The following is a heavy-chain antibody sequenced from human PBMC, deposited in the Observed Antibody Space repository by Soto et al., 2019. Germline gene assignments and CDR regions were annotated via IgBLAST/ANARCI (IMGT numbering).Heavy chain of an antibody. CDR2: IYHSGST. V-gene: IGHV4-38-2*01. CDR3: ARVVNTAMLYYYYYGMDV. D-gene: IGHD5-18*01. J-gene: IGHJ6*02. Sequence: PSETLSLTCAVSGYSISSGYYWGWIRQPPGKGLEWIGSIYHSGSTYYNPSLKSRVTISVDTSKNQFSLKLSSVTAADTAVYYCARVVNTAMLYYYYYGMDVWGQGTTVTVYS. CDR1: GYSISSGYY.